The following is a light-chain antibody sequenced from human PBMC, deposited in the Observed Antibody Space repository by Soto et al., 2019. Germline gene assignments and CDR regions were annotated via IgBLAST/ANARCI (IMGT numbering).Light chain of an antibody. CDR2: DVS. CDR3: CSYAGSYSLV. V-gene: IGLV2-11*01. J-gene: IGLJ3*02. CDR1: SSDVGGYNY. Sequence: QSVLTQPRSVSGSPAQSVTISCTGTSSDVGGYNYVSWYQQHPGKAPKLMIYDVSKRPSGVPDRFSGSKSGNTASLTIFGLQAEDEADYYCCSYAGSYSLVFGGGTKVTVL.